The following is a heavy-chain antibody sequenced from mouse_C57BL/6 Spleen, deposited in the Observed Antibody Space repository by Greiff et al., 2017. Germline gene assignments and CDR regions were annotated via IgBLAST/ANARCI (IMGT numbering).Heavy chain of an antibody. J-gene: IGHJ2*01. V-gene: IGHV1-82*01. CDR1: GYAFSSSW. D-gene: IGHD2-5*01. CDR3: ARRGDYSNYYFDY. CDR2: IYPGDGDT. Sequence: VQLQESGPELVKPGASVKISCKASGYAFSSSWMNWVKQRPGKGLEWIGRIYPGDGDTNYNGKFKGKATLTADKSSSTAYMQLSSLTSEDSAVYFCARRGDYSNYYFDYWGEGTTLTVSS.